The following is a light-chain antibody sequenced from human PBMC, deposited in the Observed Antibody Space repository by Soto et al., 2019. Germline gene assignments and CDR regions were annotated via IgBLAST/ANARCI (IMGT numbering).Light chain of an antibody. CDR3: QQTYSSPIT. V-gene: IGKV1-39*01. CDR1: QSISSY. J-gene: IGKJ5*01. Sequence: DTQMNQSPSSLSASVGDSIAITCRASQSISSYLNWYQQKPGKAPKLLISAASIWQCGVPARFSGSGSGTDFTLAISNLQPEDFAGYYCQQTYSSPITFGQGTRLEIK. CDR2: AAS.